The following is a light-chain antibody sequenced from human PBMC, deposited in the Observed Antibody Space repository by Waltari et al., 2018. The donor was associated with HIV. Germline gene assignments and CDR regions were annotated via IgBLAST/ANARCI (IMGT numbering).Light chain of an antibody. V-gene: IGKV3-15*01. CDR1: QTISND. J-gene: IGKJ1*01. CDR2: GAS. CDR3: QHYNNWPPWT. Sequence: EIVMTQSPATLSVSPGERVTLSCRASQTISNDLAWYQQQPGQAPRLLIYGASTRATGIPARFSGSGSGTEFTLTISSLQSGDFAVYYCQHYNNWPPWTFGQGTKVEIK.